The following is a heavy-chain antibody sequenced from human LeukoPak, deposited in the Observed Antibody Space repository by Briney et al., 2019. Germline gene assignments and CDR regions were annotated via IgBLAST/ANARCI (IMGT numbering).Heavy chain of an antibody. CDR1: GYTFTSYG. J-gene: IGHJ3*02. D-gene: IGHD1-26*01. V-gene: IGHV1-69*05. CDR2: IIPIFGTA. CDR3: ASYDPYSGSQDAFDI. Sequence: GASVKVSCKASGYTFTSYGISWVRQAPGQGLEWMGGIIPIFGTANYAQKFQGRVTITTDESTSTAYMELSSLRSEDTAVYYCASYDPYSGSQDAFDIWGQGTMVTVSS.